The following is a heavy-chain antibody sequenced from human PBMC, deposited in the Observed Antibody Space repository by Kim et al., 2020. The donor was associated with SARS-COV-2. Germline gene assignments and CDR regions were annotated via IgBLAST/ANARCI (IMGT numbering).Heavy chain of an antibody. CDR3: ASLCTFYGCSLPGYYYYYGMDV. CDR2: IYYSGST. D-gene: IGHD2-15*01. CDR1: GGSISSSSYY. J-gene: IGHJ6*02. V-gene: IGHV4-39*01. Sequence: SETLSLTCTVSGGSISSSSYYWGWTRQPPGKGLEWIGSIYYSGSTYYNPSLKSRVTISVDTSKNQFSLKLSSVTAADTAVYYCASLCTFYGCSLPGYYYYYGMDVWGQGTTVTVSS.